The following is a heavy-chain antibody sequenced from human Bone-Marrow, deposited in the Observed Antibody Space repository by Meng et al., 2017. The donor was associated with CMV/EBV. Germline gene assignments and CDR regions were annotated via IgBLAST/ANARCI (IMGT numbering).Heavy chain of an antibody. CDR2: ISWDGGST. CDR1: GFTFDEYT. J-gene: IGHJ4*02. CDR3: AKDADSSGWFDY. Sequence: CAASGFTFDEYTMHWVRQAPGKGLEWVSLISWDGGSTYYADSVKGRFTISRDNSKNSLYLQMNSLRTEDTALYYCAKDADSSGWFDYWGQGTLVTVSS. D-gene: IGHD6-19*01. V-gene: IGHV3-43*01.